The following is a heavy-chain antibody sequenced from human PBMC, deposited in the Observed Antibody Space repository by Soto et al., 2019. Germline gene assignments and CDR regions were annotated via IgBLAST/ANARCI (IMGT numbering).Heavy chain of an antibody. CDR2: IIPILGIA. J-gene: IGHJ6*02. V-gene: IGHV1-69*02. CDR3: AVMLAAADPEGYYYYGMDV. CDR1: GGTFSSYT. D-gene: IGHD6-13*01. Sequence: QVQLVQSGAEVKKPGSSVKVSCKASGGTFSSYTISWVRQAPGQGLEWMGRIIPILGIANYAQKFQGRVTITADKSTSTAYMELSSLRSEDTAVYYCAVMLAAADPEGYYYYGMDVWGQGTTVTVSS.